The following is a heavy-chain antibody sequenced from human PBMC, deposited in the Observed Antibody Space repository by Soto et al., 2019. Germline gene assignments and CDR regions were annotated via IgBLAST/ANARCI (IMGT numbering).Heavy chain of an antibody. CDR3: ARVSTPDWGSSGWPSFDY. D-gene: IGHD6-19*01. CDR1: GGSISSYY. Sequence: PSETLSLTCTVSGGSISSYYWSWIRQPPGKGLEWIGYIYYSGSTNYNPSLKSRVTISVDTSKNQFSLKLSSVTAADTAVYYCARVSTPDWGSSGWPSFDYWGQGTLVTVSS. J-gene: IGHJ4*02. CDR2: IYYSGST. V-gene: IGHV4-59*01.